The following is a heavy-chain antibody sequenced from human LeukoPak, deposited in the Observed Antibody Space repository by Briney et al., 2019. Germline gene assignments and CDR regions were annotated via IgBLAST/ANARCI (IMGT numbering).Heavy chain of an antibody. J-gene: IGHJ3*02. CDR2: IYYSGYT. D-gene: IGHD3-10*01. Sequence: SETLSLTCTVSGGSIGSNNYYWGWIRQPPGKGLEWIGSIYYSGYTYYNPSLKSRVTISVDTSKNQFSLKLSSVTAADTAVYYCAKERLLWFGNDAFDIWGQGTMVTVSS. CDR1: GGSIGSNNYY. V-gene: IGHV4-39*02. CDR3: AKERLLWFGNDAFDI.